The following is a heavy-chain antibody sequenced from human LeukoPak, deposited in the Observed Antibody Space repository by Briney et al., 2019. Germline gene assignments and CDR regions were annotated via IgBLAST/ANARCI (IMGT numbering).Heavy chain of an antibody. J-gene: IGHJ5*02. CDR1: GYTFTSNY. Sequence: ASVTVSFKAFGYTFTSNYMHWVRQAPGQGPEWMGVISPSGGSTTYAQKFQDRLTLTRDMSTSTDYLELSSLRSEDTAVYYCARDNSVRDEAWWFNPWGQGTLVTVSS. D-gene: IGHD5-24*01. CDR2: ISPSGGST. V-gene: IGHV1-46*01. CDR3: ARDNSVRDEAWWFNP.